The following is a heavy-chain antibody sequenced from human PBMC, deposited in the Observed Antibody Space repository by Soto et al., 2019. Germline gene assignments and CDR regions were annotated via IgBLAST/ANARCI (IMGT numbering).Heavy chain of an antibody. V-gene: IGHV6-1*01. Sequence: SQTLSLTCAIPGDSFSSNSAALNWIRQSPSRGLEWLGRTYYRSKWYNDYAVSVKSRITINPDTSKNQFSLQLNSVTPEDTAVYYCARNVMATKAAFDIWGQGTMVTVSS. J-gene: IGHJ3*02. CDR1: GDSFSSNSAA. CDR2: TYYRSKWYN. D-gene: IGHD5-12*01. CDR3: ARNVMATKAAFDI.